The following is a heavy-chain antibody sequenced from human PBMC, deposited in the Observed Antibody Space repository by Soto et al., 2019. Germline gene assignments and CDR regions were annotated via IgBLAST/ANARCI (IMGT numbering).Heavy chain of an antibody. J-gene: IGHJ4*02. V-gene: IGHV3-15*07. CDR1: DLSFSNAY. CDR2: IKSKTDGGTI. D-gene: IGHD2-15*01. Sequence: EVQLVESGGGLVKPGESLRLSCAASDLSFSNAYINWVRQAPGKGLEWVGRIKSKTDGGTIDYAAPVKGRFIISRDDSSNTVYLQMNSLKTEDTAVYYCTAGGALGYWGQGTLVTVSS. CDR3: TAGGALGY.